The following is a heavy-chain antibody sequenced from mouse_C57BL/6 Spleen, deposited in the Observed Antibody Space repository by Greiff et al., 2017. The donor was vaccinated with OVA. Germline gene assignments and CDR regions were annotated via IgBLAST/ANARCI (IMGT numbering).Heavy chain of an antibody. CDR3: ARREATGGYFDY. D-gene: IGHD3-2*02. V-gene: IGHV1-76*01. CDR1: GYTFTDYY. J-gene: IGHJ2*01. CDR2: IYPGSGNT. Sequence: LVESGAELVRPGASVKLSCKASGYTFTDYYINWVKQRPGQGLEWIARIYPGSGNTYYNEKFKGKATLTAEKSSSTAYMQLSSLTSEDSAVYLCARREATGGYFDYWGKGTTLTVSS.